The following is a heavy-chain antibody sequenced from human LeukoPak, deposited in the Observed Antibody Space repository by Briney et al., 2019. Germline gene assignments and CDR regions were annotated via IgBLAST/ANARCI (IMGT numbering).Heavy chain of an antibody. V-gene: IGHV4-30-2*01. CDR3: ARGTYYFDY. CDR2: IYHGGDT. CDR1: GGSISSGGYS. J-gene: IGHJ4*02. Sequence: SETLSLTCAVSGGSISSGGYSWSWIRQPPGKGLEWIGYIYHGGDTYYNSSLKSRVTISMDRSKNQFSLNLTSVTAADTAVYYRARGTYYFDYWGQGALVTVSS.